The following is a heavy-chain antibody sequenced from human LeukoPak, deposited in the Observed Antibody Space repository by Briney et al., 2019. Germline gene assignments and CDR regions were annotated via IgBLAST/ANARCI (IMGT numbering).Heavy chain of an antibody. V-gene: IGHV4-59*01. D-gene: IGHD1-26*01. CDR1: DGSINSYY. Sequence: SETLSLTCSVSDGSINSYYWNWIRRPPGKGLEWIGYIYYNGNTNYSPSLKSRVTMSVDTSKNLFSLKVSSVTAADTAVYYCARGRSNYYGMDVWSQGTTVTVSS. J-gene: IGHJ6*02. CDR3: ARGRSNYYGMDV. CDR2: IYYNGNT.